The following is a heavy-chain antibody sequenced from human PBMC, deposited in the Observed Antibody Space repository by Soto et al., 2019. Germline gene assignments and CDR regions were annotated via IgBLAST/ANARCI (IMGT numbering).Heavy chain of an antibody. D-gene: IGHD5-12*01. CDR1: GYTFTSYG. CDR3: ARDKLLHSGYDPYYYYYGMDV. J-gene: IGHJ6*02. V-gene: IGHV1-18*01. CDR2: ISAYNGNT. Sequence: ASVKVSCKASGYTFTSYGISWVRQAPGQGLEWMGWISAYNGNTNYAQKLQGRVTMTTDTSTSTAYMELRSLRSDDTAVYYCARDKLLHSGYDPYYYYYGMDVWGQGTTVTVSS.